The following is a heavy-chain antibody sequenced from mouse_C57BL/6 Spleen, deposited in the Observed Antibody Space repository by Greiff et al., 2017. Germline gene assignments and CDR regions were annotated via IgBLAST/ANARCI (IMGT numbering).Heavy chain of an antibody. CDR2: LDPETGGT. CDR1: GYTFTDYE. Sequence: VQLQQSGAELVRPGASVTLSCKASGYTFTDYEMHWVKQTPVHGLEWIGALDPETGGTAYNQKFKGKAILTADKSSSTAYMELRSLTSEDSAVYYCTRGEIYYDYSWFAYWGQGTLVTVAA. V-gene: IGHV1-15*01. CDR3: TRGEIYYDYSWFAY. J-gene: IGHJ3*01. D-gene: IGHD2-4*01.